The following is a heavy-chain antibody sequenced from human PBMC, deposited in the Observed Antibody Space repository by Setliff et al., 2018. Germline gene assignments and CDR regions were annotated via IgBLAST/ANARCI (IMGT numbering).Heavy chain of an antibody. V-gene: IGHV1-18*01. D-gene: IGHD3-10*01. J-gene: IGHJ4*01. CDR1: GYTFANFG. Sequence: ASVKVSCKASGYTFANFGVNWVRQAPGQGLEWMGCVSGYNGNTHYAQMFQGRVTMTTDTSASTAFMELSSLRSDDTAIYYCAREIRNMCYFDSWGRGTLVTVSS. CDR2: VSGYNGNT. CDR3: AREIRNMCYFDS.